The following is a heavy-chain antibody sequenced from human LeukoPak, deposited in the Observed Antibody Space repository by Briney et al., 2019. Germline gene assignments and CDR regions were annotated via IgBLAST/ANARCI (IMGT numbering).Heavy chain of an antibody. V-gene: IGHV1-24*01. D-gene: IGHD6-13*01. CDR2: FDPEDGET. CDR3: ATARVGSSSWYNWFDP. J-gene: IGHJ5*02. CDR1: GYTLTELS. Sequence: ASVKVSCKVSGYTLTELSMHWVRQAPGKGLEWMGGFDPEDGETIYAQKFQGRVTMTEDTSIDTAYMELSSLRSEDTAVYYCATARVGSSSWYNWFDPWGQGTLVTVSS.